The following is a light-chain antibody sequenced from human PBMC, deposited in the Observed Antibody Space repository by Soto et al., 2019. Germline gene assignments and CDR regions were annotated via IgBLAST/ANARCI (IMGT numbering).Light chain of an antibody. CDR1: SSDAGGYNY. J-gene: IGLJ1*01. Sequence: QSALTQPASVSGSPGQSITISCTGTSSDAGGYNYVSWYQHHPGKAPKLIIYEVTNRPSGVSDRFSGSKSGSTASLTISGLQAEDEADYHCTSYTSNTALVFGTGTKLTVL. CDR2: EVT. CDR3: TSYTSNTALV. V-gene: IGLV2-14*01.